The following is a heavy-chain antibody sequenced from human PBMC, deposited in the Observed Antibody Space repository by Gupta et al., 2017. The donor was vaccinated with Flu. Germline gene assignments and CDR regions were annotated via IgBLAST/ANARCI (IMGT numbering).Heavy chain of an antibody. V-gene: IGHV3-64*02. CDR3: ARGRQVGRDDYNFWADYFDS. D-gene: IGHD3-3*01. J-gene: IGHJ4*02. Sequence: WVRQVPGKGLEFVSASSRNGLNTYYADSVKGRFTMSRDNSRNTLFLEMGSLRLEDIAFYYCARGRQVGRDDYNFWADYFDSWGQGTRVTVAA. CDR2: SSRNGLNT.